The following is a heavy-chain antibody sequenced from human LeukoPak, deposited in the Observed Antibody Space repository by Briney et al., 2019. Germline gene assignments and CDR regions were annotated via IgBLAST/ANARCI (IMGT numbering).Heavy chain of an antibody. Sequence: GGSLRLSCAASGFTFSDYYMSWIRQAPGKGLEWVSYISSSGSTIYYADSVKGRFTISRDNAKNSLYLQMNSLRAEDKAVYYCAIYPTHIRYIVATMWGQGTLVTVSS. CDR3: AIYPTHIRYIVATM. V-gene: IGHV3-11*01. CDR2: ISSSGSTI. CDR1: GFTFSDYY. J-gene: IGHJ4*02. D-gene: IGHD5-12*01.